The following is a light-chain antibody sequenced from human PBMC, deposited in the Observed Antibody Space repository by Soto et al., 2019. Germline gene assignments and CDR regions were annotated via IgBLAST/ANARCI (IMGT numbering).Light chain of an antibody. CDR3: QQYDILLT. J-gene: IGKJ4*01. CDR2: DAS. CDR1: QDITDH. V-gene: IGKV1-33*01. Sequence: DIQMTQSPSSLSASVGDRVTITCQASQDITDHLNWYQQKPGKAPKLLIYDASNLETGVPSRFSGSGSGTDFTFPISSLQPEDIATFYCQQYDILLTFGGGTKVEIK.